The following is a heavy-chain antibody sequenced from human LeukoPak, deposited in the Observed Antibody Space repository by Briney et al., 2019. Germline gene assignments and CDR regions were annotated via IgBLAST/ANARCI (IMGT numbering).Heavy chain of an antibody. J-gene: IGHJ6*02. V-gene: IGHV1-2*02. CDR1: GYTFTGYY. CDR2: INPNSGGT. CDR3: ARDRRCSRGSCYSGPYGMDV. D-gene: IGHD2-15*01. Sequence: ASVKVSCKASGYTFTGYYMHWVRQAPGQRLEWMGWINPNSGGTNYAQKFQGRVTMTRDTSISTAYMELSRLRSDDTALYYCARDRRCSRGSCYSGPYGMDVWGQGITVTVSS.